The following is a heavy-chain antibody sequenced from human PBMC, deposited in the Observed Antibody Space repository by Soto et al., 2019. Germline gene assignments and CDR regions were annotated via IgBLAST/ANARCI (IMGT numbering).Heavy chain of an antibody. CDR3: ARPNWGYYFDY. J-gene: IGHJ4*02. V-gene: IGHV4-34*01. Sequence: SETLSLTCAVYGGSFSGYYWSWIRQPPGKGLEWLGEINHSGSTNYNPSLKSRVTISVDTSKNQFSLKLSSVTAADTAVYYCARPNWGYYFDYWGQGTLVTVSS. CDR2: INHSGST. CDR1: GGSFSGYY. D-gene: IGHD7-27*01.